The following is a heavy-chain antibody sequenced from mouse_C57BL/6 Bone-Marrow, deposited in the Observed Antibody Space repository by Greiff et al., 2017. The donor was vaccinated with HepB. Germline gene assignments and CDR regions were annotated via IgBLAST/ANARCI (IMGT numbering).Heavy chain of an antibody. D-gene: IGHD1-1*01. J-gene: IGHJ3*01. V-gene: IGHV1-50*01. CDR1: GYTFTSYW. CDR2: IDPYDSYI. Sequence: QVQLQQSGAEFVKPGASVKLSCKASGYTFTSYWMQWVKQRPGQGLEWIGEIDPYDSYINYNQKFKGKATLTVDTSSSTAYMQLSSLTSEDNAVYYGARRASLLSWFAYWGQGTLVTVSA. CDR3: ARRASLLSWFAY.